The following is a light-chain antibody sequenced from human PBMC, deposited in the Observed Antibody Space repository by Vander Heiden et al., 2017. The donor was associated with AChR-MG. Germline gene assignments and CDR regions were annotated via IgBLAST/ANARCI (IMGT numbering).Light chain of an antibody. CDR2: DDS. V-gene: IGLV3-21*02. CDR3: HIWDSSSDHVL. Sequence: SAVLTQPPSVSVAPGQTARLTCGGNNIGSESVHWYQQKPGQAPMLVIFDDSDRAPGIPERISGSKTGNTATLTISRVEAGDEADYYCHIWDSSSDHVLFGGGTKLTAL. CDR1: NIGSES. J-gene: IGLJ2*01.